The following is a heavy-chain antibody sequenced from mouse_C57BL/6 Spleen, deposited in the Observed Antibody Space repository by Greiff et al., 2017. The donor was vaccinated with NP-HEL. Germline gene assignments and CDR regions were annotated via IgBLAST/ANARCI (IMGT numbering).Heavy chain of an antibody. J-gene: IGHJ1*03. CDR1: GYTFTSYW. CDR2: IHPNSGST. CDR3: ARWGSSHWYFDV. D-gene: IGHD1-1*01. Sequence: VQLQQSGAELVKPGASVKLSCKASGYTFTSYWMHWVKQRPGQGLEWIGMIHPNSGSTNYNEKFKSKATLTVDESSSTAYMQLSSLTSEDSAVYYCARWGSSHWYFDVWGTGTTVTVSS. V-gene: IGHV1-64*01.